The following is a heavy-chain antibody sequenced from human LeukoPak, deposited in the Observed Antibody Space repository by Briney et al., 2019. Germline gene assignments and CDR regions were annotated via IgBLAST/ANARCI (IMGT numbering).Heavy chain of an antibody. CDR3: ARDPTPVDDIVLMVYAP. Sequence: ASVKVSCKASGYTFTSYCISWVRQAPGQGLEWMGWISAYNGNTNYAQKLKGRVTMTTDTSTSTAYMELRSLRSDDTAEYYCARDPTPVDDIVLMVYAPWGQGTLVTVSS. CDR1: GYTFTSYC. CDR2: ISAYNGNT. V-gene: IGHV1-18*01. J-gene: IGHJ5*02. D-gene: IGHD2-8*01.